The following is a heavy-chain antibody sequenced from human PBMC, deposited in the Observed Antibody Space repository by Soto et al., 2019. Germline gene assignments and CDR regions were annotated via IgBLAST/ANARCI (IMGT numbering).Heavy chain of an antibody. CDR1: GYTFTSHR. CDR2: ITPYNRNT. V-gene: IGHV1-18*01. CDR3: ARDAGIPSNGMDV. Sequence: ASVKVSCKTSGYTFTSHRITWVRQAPGQGLEWMGWITPYNRNTNYAQKFQGRVTMTTDTSAHTAYMELRSLRSDDTAMYYCARDAGIPSNGMDVWGQGTAVTVSS. D-gene: IGHD6-13*01. J-gene: IGHJ6*02.